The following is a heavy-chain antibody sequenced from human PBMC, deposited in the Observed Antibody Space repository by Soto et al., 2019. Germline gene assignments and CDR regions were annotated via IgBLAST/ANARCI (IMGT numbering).Heavy chain of an antibody. Sequence: QVQLQQWGAGLLKPSETLSLNCGVSGGSFSGYYWSWIRQPPGKGLEWMGEINHSGSADYNPSLKSRVTISVDTSKTQISLKLSSVTAADSGVYYCAGETSDYDFLAAPTTFDIWGQGTMVSVSS. CDR1: GGSFSGYY. CDR3: AGETSDYDFLAAPTTFDI. J-gene: IGHJ3*02. CDR2: INHSGSA. V-gene: IGHV4-34*01. D-gene: IGHD3-9*01.